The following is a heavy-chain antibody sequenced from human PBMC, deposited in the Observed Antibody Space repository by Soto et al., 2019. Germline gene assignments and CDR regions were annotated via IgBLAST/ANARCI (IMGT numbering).Heavy chain of an antibody. V-gene: IGHV4-30-2*01. CDR2: IHHSGVT. CDR1: GDSSVTSTYS. CDR3: AGMPYTSGLRFDP. J-gene: IGHJ5*02. D-gene: IGHD6-19*01. Sequence: SETLSLTCTVSGDSSVTSTYSWIWIRQPPGKALEWVGFIHHSGVTSYNPSLKSRVSISLDMSNSQCTLNLRSVTAADTAVYYCAGMPYTSGLRFDPWGPGTLVTVSS.